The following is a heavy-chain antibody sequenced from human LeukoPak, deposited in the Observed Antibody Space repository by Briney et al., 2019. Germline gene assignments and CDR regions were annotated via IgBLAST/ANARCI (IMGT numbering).Heavy chain of an antibody. D-gene: IGHD3-10*01. Sequence: GSLRLSCAASGFTFSSYSMNWIRQPPGKGLEWIGETNHSGSTNYNPSLKSRVTISVDTSKNQFSLKLSSVTAADTAVYYCARETYYYGSGSGYWGQETLVTVSS. V-gene: IGHV4-34*01. CDR2: TNHSGST. CDR1: GFTFSSYS. CDR3: ARETYYYGSGSGY. J-gene: IGHJ4*02.